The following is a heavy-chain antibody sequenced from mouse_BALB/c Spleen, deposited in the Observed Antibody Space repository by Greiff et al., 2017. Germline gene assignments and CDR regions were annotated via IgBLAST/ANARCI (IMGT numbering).Heavy chain of an antibody. J-gene: IGHJ2*01. D-gene: IGHD2-10*02. CDR3: ARSMVTTMGDY. CDR2: IDPANGNT. Sequence: EVQLQQSGAELVKPGASVKLSCTASGFNIKDTYMHWVKQRPEQGLEWIGRIDPANGNTKYDPKFQGKATITADTSSNTAYLQLSSLTSEDTAVYYCARSMVTTMGDYWGQGTTLTVSS. V-gene: IGHV14-3*02. CDR1: GFNIKDTY.